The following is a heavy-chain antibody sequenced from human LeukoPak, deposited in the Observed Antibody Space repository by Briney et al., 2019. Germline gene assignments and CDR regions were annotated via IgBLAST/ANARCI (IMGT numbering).Heavy chain of an antibody. D-gene: IGHD1-1*01. CDR3: ARVRYNWNDIYYFDY. CDR1: GGSISSYY. V-gene: IGHV4-59*01. J-gene: IGHJ4*02. CDR2: IYYSGST. Sequence: SETLSLTCTVSGGSISSYYWSWIRQPPGKGLEWIGYIYYSGSTNYNPSLKSRVTISVDTSKNQFSLKLSSVTAADTAVYYCARVRYNWNDIYYFDYWGQGTLVTVSS.